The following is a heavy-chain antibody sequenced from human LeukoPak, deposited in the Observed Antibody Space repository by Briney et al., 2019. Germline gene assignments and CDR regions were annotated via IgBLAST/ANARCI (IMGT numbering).Heavy chain of an antibody. J-gene: IGHJ4*02. CDR1: VYTFTGYY. CDR3: AREFLEANYFDY. CDR2: INPNSGGT. D-gene: IGHD5-24*01. Sequence: ASVKVSXMASVYTFTGYYMHWVRQAPGQGLEWMGWINPNSGGTNYAQKFQGRVTMTMDTSISTAYMELSRLRSDDTAVYYCAREFLEANYFDYWGQGTLVTVSS. V-gene: IGHV1-2*02.